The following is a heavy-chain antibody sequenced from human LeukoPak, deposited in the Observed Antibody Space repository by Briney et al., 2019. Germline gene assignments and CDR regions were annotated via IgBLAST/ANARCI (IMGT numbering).Heavy chain of an antibody. CDR3: ARESDRYCSSTSCPNWYDP. CDR2: IYYSGST. Sequence: SETLSLTCTVSGGSTSSSSYYWGWIRQPPGKGLEWIGTIYYSGSTYYNPSLKSRVTISVDTSKNQFSLKLSSVTAADTAVYYCARESDRYCSSTSCPNWYDPWGQGTLVTVSS. CDR1: GGSTSSSSYY. V-gene: IGHV4-39*07. J-gene: IGHJ5*02. D-gene: IGHD2-2*01.